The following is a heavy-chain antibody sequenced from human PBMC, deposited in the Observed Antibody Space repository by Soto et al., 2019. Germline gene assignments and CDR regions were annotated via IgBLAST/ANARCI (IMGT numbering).Heavy chain of an antibody. Sequence: ASVKVSCKASGYTFTSYDINWVRQATGQGLEWMGWMNPNSGNTGYAQKFQGRVTMTRNTSISTAYMELSSLRSEDTAVYYCARAPLISIGAPYYYSGMYVCGQGTTVTVYS. CDR3: ARAPLISIGAPYYYSGMYV. V-gene: IGHV1-8*01. D-gene: IGHD3-9*01. CDR2: MNPNSGNT. CDR1: GYTFTSYD. J-gene: IGHJ6*02.